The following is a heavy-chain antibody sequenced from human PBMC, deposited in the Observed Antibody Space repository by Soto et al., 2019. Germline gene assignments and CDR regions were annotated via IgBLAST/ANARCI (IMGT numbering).Heavy chain of an antibody. J-gene: IGHJ6*02. CDR3: ARDLSNIVSSYYYYGMDV. D-gene: IGHD5-12*01. CDR2: INPSSGGT. Sequence: ASVKVSCKASGYTFTGYYMHWVRQAPGQGLEWMGWINPSSGGTNYAQEFQGWVTMTRDTSISTAYMELSRLRSDDTAVYYCARDLSNIVSSYYYYGMDVWGQGTTVTVSS. V-gene: IGHV1-2*04. CDR1: GYTFTGYY.